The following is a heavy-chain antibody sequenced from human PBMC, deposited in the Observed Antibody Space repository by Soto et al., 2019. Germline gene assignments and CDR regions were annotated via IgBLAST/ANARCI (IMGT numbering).Heavy chain of an antibody. CDR3: ARGLGSSAATLGY. J-gene: IGHJ4*02. Sequence: PSENLSLTCAVSSGSISSSNWRSWVRQPPGKGLEWIGEIYHSGSTNYNPSLKSRVTISVDKSKNQFSLKLSSVTAADTAVYYCARGLGSSAATLGYWGQGTLVTVSS. D-gene: IGHD6-25*01. V-gene: IGHV4-4*02. CDR2: IYHSGST. CDR1: SGSISSSNW.